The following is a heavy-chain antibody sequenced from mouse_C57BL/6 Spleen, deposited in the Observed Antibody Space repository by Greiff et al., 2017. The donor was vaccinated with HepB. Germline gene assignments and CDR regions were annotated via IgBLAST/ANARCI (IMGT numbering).Heavy chain of an antibody. CDR2: ISYDGSN. CDR3: ARERLGLGYFDV. Sequence: EVQLQESGPGLVKPSQSLSLTCSVTGYSITSGYYWNWIRQFPGNKLEWMGYISYDGSNNYNPSLKNRISITRDTSKNQFFLKLNSVTTEDTATYYCARERLGLGYFDVWGTGTTVTVSS. J-gene: IGHJ1*03. CDR1: GYSITSGYY. D-gene: IGHD4-1*01. V-gene: IGHV3-6*01.